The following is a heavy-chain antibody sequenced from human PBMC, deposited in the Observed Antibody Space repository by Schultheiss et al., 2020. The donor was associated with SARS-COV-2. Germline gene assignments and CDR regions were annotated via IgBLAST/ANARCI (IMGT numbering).Heavy chain of an antibody. J-gene: IGHJ3*02. Sequence: SQTLSLTCAVSGGSISSGGYYWSWIRQPPGKGLEWIGYIYYSGSTNYNPSLKSRVTISVDTSKNQFSLKLSSVTAADTAVYYCARAICARCAFDIWGQGTMVTVSS. CDR2: IYYSGST. D-gene: IGHD2-2*02. V-gene: IGHV4-31*11. CDR1: GGSISSGGYY. CDR3: ARAICARCAFDI.